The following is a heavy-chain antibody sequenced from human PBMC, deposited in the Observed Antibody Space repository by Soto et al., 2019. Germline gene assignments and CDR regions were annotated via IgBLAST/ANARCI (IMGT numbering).Heavy chain of an antibody. J-gene: IGHJ6*02. CDR1: GFTFSSYA. CDR3: ARDGYGSGSFGGMDV. D-gene: IGHD3-10*01. Sequence: QVQLVESGGGVVQPGRSLRLSCAASGFTFSSYAMHWVRQAPGKGLEGVAVISYDGSNKYYADSVKGRFTISRDNSKNTLYLQMNSLRAEDTAVYYCARDGYGSGSFGGMDVWGQGTTVTVSS. CDR2: ISYDGSNK. V-gene: IGHV3-30-3*01.